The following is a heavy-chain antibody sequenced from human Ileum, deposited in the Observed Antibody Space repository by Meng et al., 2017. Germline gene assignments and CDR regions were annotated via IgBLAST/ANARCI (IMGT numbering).Heavy chain of an antibody. Sequence: SGPGLVKPRETLSLPIIVSGGSRSSTTTVYCWGWIRQPPGKGLEWIGSIYSTGTTYYNPSLESRVTISRDTSKNQFSLKLTSVTAADTAVYYCARQPTGYPNWFDPWGQGTLVTVSS. CDR2: IYSTGTT. D-gene: IGHD3-9*01. CDR3: ARQPTGYPNWFDP. CDR1: GGSRSSTTTVYC. V-gene: IGHV4-39*07. J-gene: IGHJ5*02.